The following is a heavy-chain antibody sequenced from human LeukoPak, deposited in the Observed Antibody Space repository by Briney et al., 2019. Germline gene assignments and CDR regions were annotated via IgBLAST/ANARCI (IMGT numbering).Heavy chain of an antibody. D-gene: IGHD6-13*01. V-gene: IGHV3-7*01. CDR3: ARTRSVSSRPSYFDY. Sequence: GGSLRLSCTASGFTFGDYAMSWVRQAPGKGLEWVANIKQDGSGIYYVDSVKGRFTISRDNAKNSVYLQINSLRAEDTALYYCARTRSVSSRPSYFDYWGQGTLVTVSS. CDR1: GFTFGDYA. J-gene: IGHJ4*02. CDR2: IKQDGSGI.